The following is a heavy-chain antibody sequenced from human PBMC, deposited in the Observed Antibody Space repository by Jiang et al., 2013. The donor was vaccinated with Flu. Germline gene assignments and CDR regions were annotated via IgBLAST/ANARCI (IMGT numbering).Heavy chain of an antibody. J-gene: IGHJ4*02. Sequence: LLKPSETLSLTCAVYGGSFSGYYWSWIRQPPGKGLEWIGEINHSGSTNYNPSLKSRVTISVDTSKNQFSLKLSPVTAADTAVYYCARRSYSSSFDYWGQGTLVTVSS. CDR3: ARRSYSSSFDY. CDR2: INHSGST. V-gene: IGHV4-34*01. D-gene: IGHD6-13*01. CDR1: GGSFSGYY.